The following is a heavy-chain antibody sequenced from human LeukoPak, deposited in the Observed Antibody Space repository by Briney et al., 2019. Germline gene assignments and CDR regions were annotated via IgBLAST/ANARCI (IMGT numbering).Heavy chain of an antibody. CDR1: AFTFSSSA. CDR2: ISGSGGST. Sequence: EPGGSLTLSRAVSAFTFSSSAMSWVRQAPGKGLEWVSAISGSGGSTYSADSVKGRFTISRHPSKNSLYLQMDSLRAEDTAVYFCAKVRASIAARPSCDYWGQGTLVSLSS. D-gene: IGHD6-6*01. CDR3: AKVRASIAARPSCDY. V-gene: IGHV3-23*01. J-gene: IGHJ4*02.